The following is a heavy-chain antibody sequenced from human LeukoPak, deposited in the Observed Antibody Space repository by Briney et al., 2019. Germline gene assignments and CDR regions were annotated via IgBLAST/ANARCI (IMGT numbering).Heavy chain of an antibody. Sequence: GASVKVSCKASGYTFTSYGISWVRQAPGQGLEWMGWISAYNGNTNYAQKLQGRVTMTTDTSTSTAYMELRSLRSDDTAVYYCAGDDGIVVVPAALVAFDIWGQGTMVTVSS. CDR2: ISAYNGNT. CDR1: GYTFTSYG. D-gene: IGHD2-2*01. J-gene: IGHJ3*02. CDR3: AGDDGIVVVPAALVAFDI. V-gene: IGHV1-18*01.